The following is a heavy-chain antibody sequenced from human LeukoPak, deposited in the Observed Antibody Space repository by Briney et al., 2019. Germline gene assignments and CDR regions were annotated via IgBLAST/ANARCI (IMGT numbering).Heavy chain of an antibody. CDR1: GGSISSCY. CDR2: IYTSGST. CDR3: ARDCGGDCYYYYYGMDV. Sequence: SETLSLTCTVSGGSISSCYWSWIRQPAGKGLEWIGRIYTSGSTNYNPSLKSRVTMSVDTSKNQFSLKLSSVTAADTAVYYCARDCGGDCYYYYYGMDVWGQGTTVTVSS. V-gene: IGHV4-4*07. J-gene: IGHJ6*02. D-gene: IGHD2-21*02.